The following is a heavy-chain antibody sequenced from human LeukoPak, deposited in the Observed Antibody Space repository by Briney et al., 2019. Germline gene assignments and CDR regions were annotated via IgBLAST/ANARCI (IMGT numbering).Heavy chain of an antibody. V-gene: IGHV3-30-3*01. J-gene: IGHJ6*02. Sequence: GGSLRLSCAASGFTFSSYAMHWVRQAPGKGLEWVAVISYDGSNKYYADSVKGRFTISRDNSKNTLYLQMNSLRAEDTAVYYCARDQIESAYYYGMDVWGQGTTVTVSS. CDR1: GFTFSSYA. CDR2: ISYDGSNK. CDR3: ARDQIESAYYYGMDV. D-gene: IGHD2/OR15-2a*01.